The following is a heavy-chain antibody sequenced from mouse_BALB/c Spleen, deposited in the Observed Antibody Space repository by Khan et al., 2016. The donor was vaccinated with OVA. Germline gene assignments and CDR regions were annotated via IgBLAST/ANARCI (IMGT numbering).Heavy chain of an antibody. CDR1: GYTFTDYN. CDR3: AKGDYDAASFAY. CDR2: IYPYNGGT. J-gene: IGHJ3*01. V-gene: IGHV1S29*02. Sequence: VQLQQSGPELVKPGASVKISCKASGYTFTDYNMHWVRQSHGKSLEWIGYIYPYNGGTGYNQKFKSKATLTVDNSSSTAYMELRSLTSEDSAVYYCAKGDYDAASFAYWGQGTLFTVSA. D-gene: IGHD2-4*01.